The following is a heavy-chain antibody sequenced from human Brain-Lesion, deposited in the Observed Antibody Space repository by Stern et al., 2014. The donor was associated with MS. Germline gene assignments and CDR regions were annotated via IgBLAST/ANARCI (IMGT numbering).Heavy chain of an antibody. CDR1: GFSLNTRGVG. CDR2: IYWDGAK. CDR3: AHHGLIDSYGPRSGSLFDQ. V-gene: IGHV2-5*02. D-gene: IGHD3-3*01. J-gene: IGHJ4*02. Sequence: QITLKESGPTLVKPTQTLTLTCTFSGFSLNTRGVGVGWIRQPPGKALEWLSLIYWDGAKHFSPSLRSRLTITKDTSKSQVVLSMTNIAPVDTATYFCAHHGLIDSYGPRSGSLFDQWGQGTLVTVSS.